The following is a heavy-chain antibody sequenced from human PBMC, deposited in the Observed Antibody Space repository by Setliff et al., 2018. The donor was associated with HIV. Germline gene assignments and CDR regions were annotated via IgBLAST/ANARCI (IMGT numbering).Heavy chain of an antibody. D-gene: IGHD3-16*01. CDR3: VRHVGKFSIDARYYGVGWFDR. CDR2: IYHRGNS. J-gene: IGHJ5*02. CDR1: GYSIRSTYY. Sequence: SETLSLTRNVSGYSIRSTYYWGWIRQTPGKGLEWLGSIYHRGNSYYRPSLKSRVAISVDTSKNQFSLTLRSMSAADTAVYYCVRHVGKFSIDARYYGVGWFDRWGQGTLGTVSS. V-gene: IGHV4-38-2*02.